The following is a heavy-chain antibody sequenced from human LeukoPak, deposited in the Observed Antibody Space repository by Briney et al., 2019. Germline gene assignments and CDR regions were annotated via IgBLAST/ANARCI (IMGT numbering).Heavy chain of an antibody. D-gene: IGHD6-13*01. V-gene: IGHV3-23*01. CDR1: GFTFSSYA. Sequence: SGGSLRLSCAASGFTFSSYAMSWVRQAPGKGLEWVSAISGSGGSTYYADSVKGRFTISRDNSKNTPYLQMNSLRAEDTAVYYCAKDFGAYSSSWYVFDYWGQGTLVTVSS. J-gene: IGHJ4*02. CDR2: ISGSGGST. CDR3: AKDFGAYSSSWYVFDY.